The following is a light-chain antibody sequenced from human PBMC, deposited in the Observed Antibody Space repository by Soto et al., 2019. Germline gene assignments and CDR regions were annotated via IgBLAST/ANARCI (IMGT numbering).Light chain of an antibody. CDR2: GAS. J-gene: IGKJ2*01. Sequence: EIVLTQSPGTLSLSPGERDTLSCRASQSVFNNNLAWYQQNPGQAPRLLMFGASSRSTGIPDRFSGSGSGTDFTLTISRLEPEDFAIYHCQQYGGSPRTFGQGTKLEI. CDR1: QSVFNNN. CDR3: QQYGGSPRT. V-gene: IGKV3-20*01.